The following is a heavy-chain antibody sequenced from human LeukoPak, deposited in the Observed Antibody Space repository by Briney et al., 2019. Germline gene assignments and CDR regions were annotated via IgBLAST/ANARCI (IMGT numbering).Heavy chain of an antibody. CDR3: ARVGSYSFGDYFYY. J-gene: IGHJ4*02. Sequence: GGSLRLSCAASGFTFDDDAMSWVRQAPGKGQEWVSGITWNGGNTGYADSVKGRFTISRDNAKNSLYLQMNSLRAEDTALYYCARVGSYSFGDYFYYWGQGTLVTVSS. CDR2: ITWNGGNT. D-gene: IGHD1-26*01. CDR1: GFTFDDDA. V-gene: IGHV3-20*04.